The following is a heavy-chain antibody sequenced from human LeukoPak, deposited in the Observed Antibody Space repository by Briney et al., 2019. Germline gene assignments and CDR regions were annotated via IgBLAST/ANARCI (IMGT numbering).Heavy chain of an antibody. D-gene: IGHD6-13*01. CDR1: AFTFGTNY. CDR3: SWYLDY. Sequence: GGSLRLSCAASAFTFGTNYMTWVRQAPGKGLGWVSSIYSDSSTYYADSVKGRFTISRDNSKNTLYLQMNSLRAEDTAVYCRSWYLDYWGQGTLVTVSS. CDR2: IYSDSST. V-gene: IGHV3-66*01. J-gene: IGHJ4*02.